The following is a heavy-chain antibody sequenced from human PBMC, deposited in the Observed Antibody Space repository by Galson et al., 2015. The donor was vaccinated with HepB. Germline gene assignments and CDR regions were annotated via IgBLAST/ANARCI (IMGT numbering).Heavy chain of an antibody. CDR1: GGSISSYY. V-gene: IGHV4-59*01. D-gene: IGHD4-11*01. CDR2: IYYSGST. CDR3: ARGVSLALTVTTGENWFDP. Sequence: SETLSLTCTVSGGSISSYYWSWIRQPPGKGLEWIGYIYYSGSTNYNPSLKSRVTISVDTSKNQFSLKLSSVTAADTAVYYCARGVSLALTVTTGENWFDPWGQGTLVTVSS. J-gene: IGHJ5*02.